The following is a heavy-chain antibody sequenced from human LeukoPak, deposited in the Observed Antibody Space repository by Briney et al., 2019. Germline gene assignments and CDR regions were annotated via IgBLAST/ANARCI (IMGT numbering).Heavy chain of an antibody. Sequence: VASVQLSCTASGYIFTGYWIHWVRQAPGQGLEWMGFINPNSGNTNYAQKFQGRVTMTRDTSINTAYMELSSLTSDDTAVYYCAREMRPATTTLVAYWGQGTLVTVSS. D-gene: IGHD1-1*01. CDR3: AREMRPATTTLVAY. V-gene: IGHV1-2*02. CDR1: GYIFTGYW. CDR2: INPNSGNT. J-gene: IGHJ4*02.